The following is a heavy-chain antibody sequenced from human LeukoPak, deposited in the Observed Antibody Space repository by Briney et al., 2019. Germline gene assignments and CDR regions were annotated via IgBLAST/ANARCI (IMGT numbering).Heavy chain of an antibody. CDR3: AVAATPNYYYYYYMDV. CDR2: MNPNSGNT. V-gene: IGHV1-8*01. CDR1: GYTFTGYD. Sequence: GASVKVSCKASGYTFTGYDINWVRQATGQGLEWMGWMNPNSGNTGYAQKFQGGVTMTRNTSISTAYMELSSLRSEDTAVYYCAVAATPNYYYYYYMDVWGKGTTVTVSS. D-gene: IGHD2-15*01. J-gene: IGHJ6*03.